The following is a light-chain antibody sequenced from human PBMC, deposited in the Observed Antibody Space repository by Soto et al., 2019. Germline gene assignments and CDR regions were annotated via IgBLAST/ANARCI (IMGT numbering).Light chain of an antibody. CDR2: DTT. CDR1: ETIRGL. Sequence: EIVVTLYPATLPLSPGARATLSCRAGETIRGLLAWYQQRPGQPPRLLIYDTTNRATGIPGRFSGSGSGTDFTLTISGLEPADLGVYYCQQRHKWPITFGQRTRLEIK. CDR3: QQRHKWPIT. V-gene: IGKV3-11*01. J-gene: IGKJ5*01.